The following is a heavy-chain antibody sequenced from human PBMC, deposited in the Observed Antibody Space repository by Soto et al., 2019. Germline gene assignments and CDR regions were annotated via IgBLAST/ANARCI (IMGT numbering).Heavy chain of an antibody. V-gene: IGHV1-2*02. Sequence: ASVKVSCKASGYTFTGYYMHWVRQAPGQGLEWMGWINPNSGGTNYAQKFQGRVTMTRDTSISTAYMELSRLRSDDTAVYYCARDNIEIGHSYGYRWFDPWGQGTLVTVSS. CDR3: ARDNIEIGHSYGYRWFDP. CDR1: GYTFTGYY. J-gene: IGHJ5*02. D-gene: IGHD5-18*01. CDR2: INPNSGGT.